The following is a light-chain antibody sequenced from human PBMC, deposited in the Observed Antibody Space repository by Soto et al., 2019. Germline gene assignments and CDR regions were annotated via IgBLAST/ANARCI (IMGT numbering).Light chain of an antibody. CDR1: QGIRND. CDR2: AAS. Sequence: DMQMTQSPSSRSSSVGDGGRRTCRASQGIRNDLGWYQQKPGKAPKRLIYAASSLQSGVPSRFSGSESGAVFTLTISSLQPEDFATYYCQQLHSYPITFGQGTRLEI. CDR3: QQLHSYPIT. J-gene: IGKJ5*01. V-gene: IGKV1-17*01.